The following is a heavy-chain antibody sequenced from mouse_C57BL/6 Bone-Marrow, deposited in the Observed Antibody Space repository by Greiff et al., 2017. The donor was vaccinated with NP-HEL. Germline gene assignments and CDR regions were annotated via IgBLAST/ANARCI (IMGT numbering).Heavy chain of an antibody. Sequence: VQLQQSGTVLARPGASVKMSCKPSGYTFTSYWMNWVKQRPGQGLEWIGAIYPGNGDTSYNQKFKGKAKLTAVTSASTAYMELSSLTNEDAAVYYCTRSGYFNWYFDVWGTGTTVTVSS. CDR2: IYPGNGDT. D-gene: IGHD2-3*01. V-gene: IGHV1-5*01. CDR1: GYTFTSYW. J-gene: IGHJ1*03. CDR3: TRSGYFNWYFDV.